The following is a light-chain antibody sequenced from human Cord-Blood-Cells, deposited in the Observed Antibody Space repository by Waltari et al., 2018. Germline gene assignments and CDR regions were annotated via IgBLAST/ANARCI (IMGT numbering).Light chain of an antibody. J-gene: IGLJ3*02. Sequence: QSALTQPASVSGSPGQSITISCTGTSSDVGGYNYVYWYQQHPGKAPKLMIYDVSKRPSAVSTRFSGSKSGNTASLTISGLQAEEEADYYCSSYTSSSTWVFGGGTKLTVL. CDR1: SSDVGGYNY. CDR2: DVS. V-gene: IGLV2-14*01. CDR3: SSYTSSSTWV.